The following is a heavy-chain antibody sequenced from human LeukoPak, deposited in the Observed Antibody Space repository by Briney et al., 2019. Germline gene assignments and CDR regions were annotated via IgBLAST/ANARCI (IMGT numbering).Heavy chain of an antibody. CDR1: GYTFTGYY. D-gene: IGHD4-17*01. Sequence: ASVKVSCKASGYTFTGYYMHWVRQAPGQGFEWMGRIDSNSGGTNYAQSFQGRVTMTRDTSITTVYMELTSLRSDDTAVYYCAREMNYDDYRTSDYWGQGTLVTVSS. CDR2: IDSNSGGT. CDR3: AREMNYDDYRTSDY. V-gene: IGHV1-2*02. J-gene: IGHJ4*02.